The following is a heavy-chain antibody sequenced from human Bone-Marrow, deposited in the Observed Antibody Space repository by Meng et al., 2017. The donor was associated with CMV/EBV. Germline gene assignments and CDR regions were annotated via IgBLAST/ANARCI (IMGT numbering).Heavy chain of an antibody. D-gene: IGHD5-18*01. V-gene: IGHV1-8*01. J-gene: IGHJ4*02. CDR2: MNPNSGNT. CDR3: ASVGSDSYGYEVEY. Sequence: ASVKVSCKASGYTFTSYDINWVRQATGQGLEWMGWMNPNSGNTGYAQKFQGRVTMTRNTSISTAYMELSSLRSEDTAVYYCASVGSDSYGYEVEYWGQGTLVTVSS. CDR1: GYTFTSYD.